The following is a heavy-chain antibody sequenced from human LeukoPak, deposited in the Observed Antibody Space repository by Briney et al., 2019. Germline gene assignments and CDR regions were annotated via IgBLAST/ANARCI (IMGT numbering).Heavy chain of an antibody. CDR2: IKQDGSEK. V-gene: IGHV3-7*01. Sequence: GGSLRLSCAASGFTFSSYWMSLVRQAPGKGLEWVANIKQDGSEKYYVDSVKGRFTISRDNAKNSLYLQMNSLRAEDTAVYYCARAGEGSSWYTDPELSYFDYWGQGTLVTVSS. D-gene: IGHD6-13*01. J-gene: IGHJ4*02. CDR3: ARAGEGSSWYTDPELSYFDY. CDR1: GFTFSSYW.